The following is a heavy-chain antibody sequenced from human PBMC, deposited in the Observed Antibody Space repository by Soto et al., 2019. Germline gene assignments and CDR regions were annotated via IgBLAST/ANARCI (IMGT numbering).Heavy chain of an antibody. J-gene: IGHJ6*02. CDR3: ARETLNQSQDPDAYYYYYYGMDV. Sequence: QVQLVESGGGVVQPGRSLRLSCAASGFTFSSYAMHWVRQAPGKGLEWVAVISYDGSNKYYADSVKGRFTISRDNSKNTLYLQMNSLRAEDTAVYYCARETLNQSQDPDAYYYYYYGMDVWGQGTTVTVSS. CDR1: GFTFSSYA. V-gene: IGHV3-30-3*01. CDR2: ISYDGSNK.